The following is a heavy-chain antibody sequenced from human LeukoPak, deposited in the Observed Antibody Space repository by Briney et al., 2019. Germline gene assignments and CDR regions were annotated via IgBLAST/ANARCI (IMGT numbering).Heavy chain of an antibody. CDR1: GGSISSSSYY. V-gene: IGHV4-39*07. CDR3: ARAGSGYDPSIFDY. D-gene: IGHD5-12*01. J-gene: IGHJ4*02. Sequence: PSETLSLTCTVSGGSISSSSYYWGWIRQPPGKGLEWIGSIYYSGSTYYNPSLKSRVTISVDTSKNQFSLKLSSVTAADTAVYYCARAGSGYDPSIFDYWGQGTLVTVSS. CDR2: IYYSGST.